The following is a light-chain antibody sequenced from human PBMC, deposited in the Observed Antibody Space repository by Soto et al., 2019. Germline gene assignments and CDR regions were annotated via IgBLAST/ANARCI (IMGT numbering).Light chain of an antibody. J-gene: IGKJ1*01. Sequence: EIVMTQSLATLSVSPGERATLSCRASQSLNRDLAWYQQRPGQSPRLLIFGASIRADGIPARFSGSGSGTEFTLTIDSLQSEDFALYYCQQYLTWPGTFGQGTKVEI. CDR3: QQYLTWPGT. V-gene: IGKV3-15*01. CDR1: QSLNRD. CDR2: GAS.